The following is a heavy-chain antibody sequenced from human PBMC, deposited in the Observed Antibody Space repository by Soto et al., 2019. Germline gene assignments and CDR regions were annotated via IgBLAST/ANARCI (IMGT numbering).Heavy chain of an antibody. CDR2: IYWNDDK. Sequence: QITLKESGPTLVKPTQTLTLTCTFSGFSLSTSGVGVGWIRQPPGKALEWLALIYWNDDKRYSPSLKSRLTINKDTSKNQVVLTMTNMDPVDTATYYCAQKFEYHVTTIVEESGYFDYWGQGTLVTVSS. J-gene: IGHJ4*02. V-gene: IGHV2-5*01. CDR1: GFSLSTSGVG. D-gene: IGHD3-10*01. CDR3: AQKFEYHVTTIVEESGYFDY.